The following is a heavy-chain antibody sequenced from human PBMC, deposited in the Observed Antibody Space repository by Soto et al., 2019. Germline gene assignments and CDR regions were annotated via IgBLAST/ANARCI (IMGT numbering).Heavy chain of an antibody. V-gene: IGHV1-18*01. D-gene: IGHD4-17*01. Sequence: ASVKVSCKASGYTFTSYGISWVRQAPGQGLEWMGWISAYNGNTNYAQKLQGRVTMTTDTSTSTAYMELRSLRSDDTAVYYCARALYGDYYYYYYGMDVWGQGTTVTVSS. J-gene: IGHJ6*02. CDR1: GYTFTSYG. CDR3: ARALYGDYYYYYYGMDV. CDR2: ISAYNGNT.